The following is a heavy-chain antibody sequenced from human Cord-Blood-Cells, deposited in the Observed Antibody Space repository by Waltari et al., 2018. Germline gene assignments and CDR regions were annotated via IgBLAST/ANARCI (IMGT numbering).Heavy chain of an antibody. CDR3: ASKNGDAGDI. V-gene: IGHV1-8*01. J-gene: IGHJ3*02. D-gene: IGHD2-8*01. CDR1: GYTFTSYD. Sequence: QSGAEGKKPGASVKVSCKASGYTFTSYDINWVRQATGQGLEWMVWMNPNSGNTGYAQKFQGRVTMTRNTSISTAYMGLSSLRSEDTAVYYCASKNGDAGDIWGQGTMVTVSS. CDR2: MNPNSGNT.